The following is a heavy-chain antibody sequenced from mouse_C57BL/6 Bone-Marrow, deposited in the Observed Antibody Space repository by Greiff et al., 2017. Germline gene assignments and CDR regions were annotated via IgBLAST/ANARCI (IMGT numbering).Heavy chain of an antibody. CDR3: ANIYYYGSSYVGYAMDY. CDR2: IYPGSGNT. V-gene: IGHV1-76*01. Sequence: VQLQQSGAELVRPGASVKLSCKASGYTFTDYYINWVKQRPGQGLEWIARIYPGSGNTYYNEKFKGKATLTAEKSSSTAYMQLSSLTSEDSAVYFCANIYYYGSSYVGYAMDYWGQGTSVTVSS. D-gene: IGHD1-1*01. CDR1: GYTFTDYY. J-gene: IGHJ4*01.